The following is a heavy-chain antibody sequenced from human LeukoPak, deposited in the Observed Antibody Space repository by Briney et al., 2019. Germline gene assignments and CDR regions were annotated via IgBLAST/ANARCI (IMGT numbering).Heavy chain of an antibody. J-gene: IGHJ4*02. D-gene: IGHD3-22*01. Sequence: GGSLRLSCAASGFTVSSNYMSWVRQAPGKGLEWVSVIYSGGSTYYADSVKGRFTISRDNSKNTLYLQMNSLRPEDTAVYYCAKVDEGRAMIVVAPLDSWGQGTLVTVSS. CDR2: IYSGGST. V-gene: IGHV3-53*05. CDR1: GFTVSSNY. CDR3: AKVDEGRAMIVVAPLDS.